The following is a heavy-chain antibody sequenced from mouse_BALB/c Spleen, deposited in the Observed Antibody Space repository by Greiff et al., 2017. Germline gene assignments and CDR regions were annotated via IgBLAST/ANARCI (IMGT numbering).Heavy chain of an antibody. D-gene: IGHD1-2*01. CDR2: IYPGDGDT. J-gene: IGHJ3*01. V-gene: IGHV1-87*01. CDR1: GYTFTSYW. CDR3: ARSTTTAGFAY. Sequence: VQLQQSGAELARPGASVKLSCKASGYTFTSYWMQWVKQRPGQGLEWIGAIYPGDGDTRYTQKFKGKATLTADKSSSTAYMQLSSLASEDSAVYYCARSTTTAGFAYWGQGTLVTVSA.